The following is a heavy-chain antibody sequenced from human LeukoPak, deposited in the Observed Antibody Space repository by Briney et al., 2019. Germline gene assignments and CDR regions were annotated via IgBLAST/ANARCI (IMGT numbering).Heavy chain of an antibody. J-gene: IGHJ4*02. V-gene: IGHV7-4-1*02. D-gene: IGHD3-10*01. Sequence: ASVKVSCKASGYPFSAHFLNWVRQAPGQGLEWMGNIDTTTGNPRYAQDFTGRFVFSLDTSVSTAYLQITSLRADDTAAYYCVRGTPTPGMDYWGQGTQVTVSS. CDR1: GYPFSAHF. CDR2: IDTTTGNP. CDR3: VRGTPTPGMDY.